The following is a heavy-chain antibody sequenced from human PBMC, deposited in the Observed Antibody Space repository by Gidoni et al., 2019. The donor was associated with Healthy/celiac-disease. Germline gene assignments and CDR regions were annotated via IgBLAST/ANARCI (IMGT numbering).Heavy chain of an antibody. CDR3: ARGVIAAAGTGWFDP. J-gene: IGHJ5*02. V-gene: IGHV4-34*01. CDR2: INHSGST. D-gene: IGHD6-13*01. CDR1: GGSFSGYY. Sequence: QVQLQQWGAGLLKPSETLSLTCAVSGGSFSGYYWSWIRQPPGKGLEWSGEINHSGSTNYNPSLKSRGTIAVDTSKNQFSLKLSAVTAADTAVYYCARGVIAAAGTGWFDPWGQGTLVTVSS.